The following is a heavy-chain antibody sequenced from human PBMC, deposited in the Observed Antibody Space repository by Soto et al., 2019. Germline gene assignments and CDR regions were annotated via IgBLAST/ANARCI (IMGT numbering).Heavy chain of an antibody. J-gene: IGHJ6*02. Sequence: TLSLTSTVSGCSINSGGYHWTWIRQHPGRGLEWIGHIYQSGSAYYNPSLKSRVTMSVDTSKNQFSLKLTSVTAADTAVYYCARTARATVTMGGYYYYDMDVWGQGTTVT. CDR1: GCSINSGGYH. CDR3: ARTARATVTMGGYYYYDMDV. CDR2: IYQSGSA. D-gene: IGHD4-17*01. V-gene: IGHV4-31*03.